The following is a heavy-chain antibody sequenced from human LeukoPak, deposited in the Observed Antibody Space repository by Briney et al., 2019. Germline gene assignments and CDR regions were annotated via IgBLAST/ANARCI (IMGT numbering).Heavy chain of an antibody. CDR1: GFTFSSYA. J-gene: IGHJ4*02. V-gene: IGHV3-23*01. CDR3: AKDSWRDQLPFIFDY. D-gene: IGHD2-2*01. Sequence: GGSLRLSCAASGFTFSSYAMSWVRQAPGKGLEWVSVISGNGGSTYYADSVKGRFSISRDNSKNTLSLQMNSLRADDTAVYYCAKDSWRDQLPFIFDYWGQGILVTVSS. CDR2: ISGNGGST.